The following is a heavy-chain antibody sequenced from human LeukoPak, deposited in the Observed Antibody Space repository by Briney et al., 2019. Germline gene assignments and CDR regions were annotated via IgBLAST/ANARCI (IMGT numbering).Heavy chain of an antibody. CDR2: ISYDGSNK. CDR3: ARDHYDSSGYPNLRFDY. V-gene: IGHV3-30-3*01. J-gene: IGHJ4*02. CDR1: GFTFSSYA. Sequence: GGSLRLSCAASGFTFSSYAMHWVRQAPGKGLEWVAVISYDGSNKYYADSVKGRFTISRDNSKNTLCLQMNSLRAEDTAVYYCARDHYDSSGYPNLRFDYWGQGTLVTVSS. D-gene: IGHD3-22*01.